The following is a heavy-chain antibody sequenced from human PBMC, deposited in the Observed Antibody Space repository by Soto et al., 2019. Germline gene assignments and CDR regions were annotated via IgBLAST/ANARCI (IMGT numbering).Heavy chain of an antibody. CDR3: ARDLPTSARGWFDP. V-gene: IGHV4-4*07. CDR1: GGSTSSYY. Sequence: SETLSLTCTVSGGSTSSYYWSWIRQPAGKGLEWIGRIYTSGSTNYNPSLKSRVTMSVDTSKNQFSLKLSSVTAADTAVYYCARDLPTSARGWFDPWGQGTLVTVSS. CDR2: IYTSGST. J-gene: IGHJ5*02.